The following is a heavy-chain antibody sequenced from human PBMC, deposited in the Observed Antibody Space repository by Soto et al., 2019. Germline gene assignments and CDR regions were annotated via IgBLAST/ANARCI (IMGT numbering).Heavy chain of an antibody. CDR1: GFTFSSYG. CDR2: ISGSGGST. D-gene: IGHD3-10*01. V-gene: IGHV3-23*01. Sequence: GGSLRLSCAASGFTFSSYGMSWVRQAPGKGLEWVSSISGSGGSTYYADSVKGRLTISRDNSKNTLYLQMSSLRAEDTAVYYCANRNDYGSGSYFPFDHWGQGTLVTVSS. CDR3: ANRNDYGSGSYFPFDH. J-gene: IGHJ4*02.